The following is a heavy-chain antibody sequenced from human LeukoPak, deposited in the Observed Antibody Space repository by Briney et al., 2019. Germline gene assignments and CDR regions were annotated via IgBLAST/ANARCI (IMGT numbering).Heavy chain of an antibody. CDR1: GGSFSGYY. CDR2: ISGSGRST. Sequence: ETLSLTCAVYGGSFSGYYWSWVRQTPGKGLEWVAGISGSGRSTYHADFVKGRFTISRDNSKNTLYLQMNNLRAEDTALYYCASRVYGETYIAVFAYWGPGTLVTVSS. CDR3: ASRVYGETYIAVFAY. D-gene: IGHD4-17*01. V-gene: IGHV3-23*01. J-gene: IGHJ4*03.